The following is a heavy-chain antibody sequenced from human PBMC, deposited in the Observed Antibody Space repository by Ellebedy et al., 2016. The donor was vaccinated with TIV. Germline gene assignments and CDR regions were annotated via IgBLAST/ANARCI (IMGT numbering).Heavy chain of an antibody. CDR2: IYYSGST. CDR3: ASSGYEVYFDY. J-gene: IGHJ4*02. D-gene: IGHD5-12*01. Sequence: SETLSLXXAVYGGSFSGYYWGWIRQPPGKGLEWIGSIYYSGSTYYNPSLKSRVTISVDTSKNQFSLKLSSVTAADTAVYYCASSGYEVYFDYWGQGTLVTVSS. V-gene: IGHV4-34*01. CDR1: GGSFSGYY.